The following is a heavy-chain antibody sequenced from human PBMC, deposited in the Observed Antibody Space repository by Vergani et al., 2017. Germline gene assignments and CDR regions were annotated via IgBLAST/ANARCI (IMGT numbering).Heavy chain of an antibody. CDR1: GFDFSSYI. CDR2: VSTSTKSQ. CDR3: AREYSSTSGRAFDF. V-gene: IGHV3-48*01. Sequence: QLVESGGGWVQPGGSLRLSCVVSGFDFSSYIMNWFRQAPGKGLEGVSFVSTSTKSQSYAESVRVRFTISRDRAKNSLYLQMDSLRAEDTAVYYCAREYSSTSGRAFDFWSQGTKVTVSS. D-gene: IGHD2-2*01. J-gene: IGHJ3*01.